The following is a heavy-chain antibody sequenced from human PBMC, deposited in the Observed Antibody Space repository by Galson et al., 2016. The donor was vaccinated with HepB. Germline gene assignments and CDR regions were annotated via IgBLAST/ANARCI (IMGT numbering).Heavy chain of an antibody. CDR3: ARELIPVAGSGFDY. Sequence: SVKVSCKASEYTFTGYYIHWVRQAPGQGLEWMGRINPHSGGTNYAQKFQGRVTMTRDTSISTAYMELGRLRSDDMAVYYCARELIPVAGSGFDYWGQGTLVTVSS. CDR1: EYTFTGYY. J-gene: IGHJ4*02. V-gene: IGHV1-2*06. D-gene: IGHD6-19*01. CDR2: INPHSGGT.